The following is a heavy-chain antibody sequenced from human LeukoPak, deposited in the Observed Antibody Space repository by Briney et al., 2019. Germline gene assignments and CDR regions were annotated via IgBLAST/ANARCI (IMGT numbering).Heavy chain of an antibody. J-gene: IGHJ4*02. Sequence: PGGSLRLSCAASGFTFSNVWMSWVRQAPGKGLEWVGRIKSKTDGGTTDYAAPVKGRFTISRDDSKNTLYLQMNSLKTEDTAVYYCTTGITMVRGVIHLIDYWGQGTLVTVSS. CDR2: IKSKTDGGTT. V-gene: IGHV3-15*01. CDR1: GFTFSNVW. CDR3: TTGITMVRGVIHLIDY. D-gene: IGHD3-10*01.